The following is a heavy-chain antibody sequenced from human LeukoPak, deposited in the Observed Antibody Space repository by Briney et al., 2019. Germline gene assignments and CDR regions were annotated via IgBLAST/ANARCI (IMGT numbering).Heavy chain of an antibody. V-gene: IGHV3-15*01. CDR2: IKSKTDGGTT. CDR3: TTVLRTTYYYGMDV. Sequence: GGSLRLSCAASGFAFSNAWMSWVRQAPGKGLEWVGRIKSKTDGGTTDYAAPVKGRFTISRDDSKNMLYLQMNSLKTEDTAVYYCTTVLRTTYYYGMDVWGQGTTVTVSS. CDR1: GFAFSNAW. D-gene: IGHD1-7*01. J-gene: IGHJ6*02.